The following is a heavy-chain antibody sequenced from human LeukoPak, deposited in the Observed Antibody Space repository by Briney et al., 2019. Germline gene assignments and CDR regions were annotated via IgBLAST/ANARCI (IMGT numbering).Heavy chain of an antibody. CDR3: ARDRGVPGPGNALDI. Sequence: AASVKVSCKASGYTFTNYHMHWVRQAPGQGLEWLGLVKPKSGDSDFVQKIRGRVTVTTDVSTTTIHMELSNLRSDDTAVYYCARDRGVPGPGNALDIWGQGTMVTVSS. CDR1: GYTFTNYH. J-gene: IGHJ3*02. D-gene: IGHD2-8*01. CDR2: VKPKSGDS. V-gene: IGHV1-2*06.